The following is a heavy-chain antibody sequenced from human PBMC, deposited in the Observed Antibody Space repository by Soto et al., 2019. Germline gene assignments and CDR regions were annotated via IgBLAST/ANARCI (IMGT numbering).Heavy chain of an antibody. CDR1: GGTFSSYA. J-gene: IGHJ6*04. CDR3: AKYSSSWYGNYYYGMEV. D-gene: IGHD6-13*01. V-gene: IGHV1-69*13. Sequence: PSVNVSCKASGGTFSSYAISWVRQAPGQGLEWMGGIIPIFGTAKYAQKFQGRVTITADESTSTAYMELSSLRSEDTAVYYCAKYSSSWYGNYYYGMEVLGKGTTVTVS. CDR2: IIPIFGTA.